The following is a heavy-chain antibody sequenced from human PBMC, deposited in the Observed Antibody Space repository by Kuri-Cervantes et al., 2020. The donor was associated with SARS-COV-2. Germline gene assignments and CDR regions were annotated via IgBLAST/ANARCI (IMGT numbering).Heavy chain of an antibody. CDR1: GFTFSSYS. J-gene: IGHJ4*02. D-gene: IGHD3-10*01. Sequence: GESLQISCAASGFTFSSYSMNWVRQAPGKGLEWVSRINSDGSSKSYADSVKGRFTISRDNAKNTLYLQMNSLRAEDTAVYYGARDGGKRLGVRGVTHFDYWGQGTLVTVSS. CDR3: ARDGGKRLGVRGVTHFDY. V-gene: IGHV3-74*01. CDR2: INSDGSSK.